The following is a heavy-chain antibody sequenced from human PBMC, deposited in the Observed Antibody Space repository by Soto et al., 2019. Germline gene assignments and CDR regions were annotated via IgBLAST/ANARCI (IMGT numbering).Heavy chain of an antibody. V-gene: IGHV1-18*01. J-gene: IGHJ4*02. CDR2: ISAYNGNT. CDR1: GYTFTSYV. CDR3: ARDNGYESDY. Sequence: QVQLVQSVAEGKKPGASVQVSCKASGYTFTSYVISRVRQAPGLGLEWMGWISAYNGNTNYAQKLQGRVTMTTDTSPSTAYMELRSLRSDDTAVYYCARDNGYESDYWGKGTLVTVSS. D-gene: IGHD5-12*01.